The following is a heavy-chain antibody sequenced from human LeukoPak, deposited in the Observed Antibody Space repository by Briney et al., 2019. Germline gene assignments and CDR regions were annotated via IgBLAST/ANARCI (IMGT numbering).Heavy chain of an antibody. CDR2: IYSGGST. V-gene: IGHV3-53*01. Sequence: GGSLRLSCAASGFTVSSNYMSWVRQAPGEGLEWISVIYSGGSTYYADSVKGRFTISRDNSKNTLYLQMDSLRVEDTAVYYCARDPEYCSGATCPGSLWGQGTLVTVSS. D-gene: IGHD2-15*01. CDR1: GFTVSSNY. J-gene: IGHJ4*02. CDR3: ARDPEYCSGATCPGSL.